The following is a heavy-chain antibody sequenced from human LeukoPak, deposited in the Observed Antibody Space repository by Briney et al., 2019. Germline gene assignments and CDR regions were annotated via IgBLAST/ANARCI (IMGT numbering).Heavy chain of an antibody. V-gene: IGHV5-51*01. D-gene: IGHD3-22*01. Sequence: GESLKISCKGSGYSFTSYWIGWVRQMPGKGLAWMGIIYPGDSDTRYSPSFQGQVTISADKSISTAYLQWSSLKASDTAMYYCARYSYDSSGYYYVGYWGQGTLVTVSS. CDR2: IYPGDSDT. CDR3: ARYSYDSSGYYYVGY. J-gene: IGHJ4*02. CDR1: GYSFTSYW.